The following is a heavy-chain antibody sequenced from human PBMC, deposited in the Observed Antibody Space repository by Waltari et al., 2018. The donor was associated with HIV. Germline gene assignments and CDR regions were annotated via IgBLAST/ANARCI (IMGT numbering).Heavy chain of an antibody. J-gene: IGHJ6*02. Sequence: QVQLVQSGAEVKKPGSSVKVSCKASGGTFSSYAISWVRQAPGQGLEWMGGIIPIFGTANNAQKFQGRVTITADESTSTAYMELSSLRSEDTAVYFCAREGGQQLVMGFYGMDVWGQGTTVTVPS. CDR3: AREGGQQLVMGFYGMDV. V-gene: IGHV1-69*01. CDR2: IIPIFGTA. CDR1: GGTFSSYA. D-gene: IGHD6-13*01.